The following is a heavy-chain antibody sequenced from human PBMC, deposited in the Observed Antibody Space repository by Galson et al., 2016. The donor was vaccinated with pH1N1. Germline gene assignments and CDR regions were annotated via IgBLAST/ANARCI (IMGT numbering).Heavy chain of an antibody. CDR1: GYSFSNSW. D-gene: IGHD1-26*01. Sequence: KVSCKGSGYSFSNSWIVWVRQMPGKGLEWMGIIYLGDSDTTNSPSFQGQVTISADKSISTAYLQWSSLKASDTAIYYCATPRGSSSLAFDYWGQGTLVTVSS. V-gene: IGHV5-51*01. J-gene: IGHJ4*02. CDR3: ATPRGSSSLAFDY. CDR2: IYLGDSDT.